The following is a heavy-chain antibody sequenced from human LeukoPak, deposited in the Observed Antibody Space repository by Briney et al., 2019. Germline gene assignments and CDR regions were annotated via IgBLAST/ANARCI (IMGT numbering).Heavy chain of an antibody. V-gene: IGHV4-59*01. Sequence: PSETLSLTCTVSGGSISSSYWTWIRQPPGKGLEWIGYIYYSGSTNYNPSLKSRVTISVDTSKNQFSLNLSSVTAADTAVYYCASAIAEDFYYYYTDVWGKGTPATVS. D-gene: IGHD1-14*01. J-gene: IGHJ6*03. CDR2: IYYSGST. CDR1: GGSISSSY. CDR3: ASAIAEDFYYYYTDV.